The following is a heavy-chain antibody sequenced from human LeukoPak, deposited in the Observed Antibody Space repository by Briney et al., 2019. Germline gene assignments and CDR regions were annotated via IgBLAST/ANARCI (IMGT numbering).Heavy chain of an antibody. CDR1: GGSISSDDYS. Sequence: SETLSLTCTESGGSISSDDYSWNWIRQPAGRGLEWIGRIYTTGNTMYNPSLESRVSMSIDTSKNQVSLKVKSVTAADTAVYYCARGGTLFTFFDSWGQGTLVTVSS. J-gene: IGHJ4*02. CDR2: IYTTGNT. CDR3: ARGGTLFTFFDS. D-gene: IGHD2/OR15-2a*01. V-gene: IGHV4-61*02.